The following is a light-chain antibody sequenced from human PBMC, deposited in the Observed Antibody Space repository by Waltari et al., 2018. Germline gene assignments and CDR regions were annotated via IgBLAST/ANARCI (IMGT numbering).Light chain of an antibody. J-gene: IGKJ5*01. CDR1: QSVDNY. CDR2: GAS. CDR3: HQRSNWPIT. V-gene: IGKV3-11*01. Sequence: EIVLTQSPATLSLSPGESVTLSCRASQSVDNYLLWYQQKPGQTPRLLIYGASNRATGIPARFSGSGSGTDFTLTIDSLESEDFAVYFCHQRSNWPITFGQGTRLEIK.